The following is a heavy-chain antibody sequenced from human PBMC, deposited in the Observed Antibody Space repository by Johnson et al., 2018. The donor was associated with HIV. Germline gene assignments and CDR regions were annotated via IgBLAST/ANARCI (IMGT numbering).Heavy chain of an antibody. V-gene: IGHV3-30*02. D-gene: IGHD1-26*01. J-gene: IGHJ3*02. CDR3: AKLVGATHPLDI. Sequence: QVQLVESGGGVVQPGGSLRLSCVASGFNFSNYGMHWVRQAPGQGLEWAAFIRYDGNNRNYADPVTGRFSISRDNSKNTLYLQMNRLRTEDTALYYCAKLVGATHPLDIWGQGTMVTVSS. CDR1: GFNFSNYG. CDR2: IRYDGNNR.